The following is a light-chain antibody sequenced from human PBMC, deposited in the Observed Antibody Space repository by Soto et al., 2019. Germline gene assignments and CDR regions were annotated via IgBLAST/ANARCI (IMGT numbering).Light chain of an antibody. J-gene: IGKJ2*02. CDR1: QSVSSY. Sequence: EIVLTQSPATLSLSPGERATLSCRASQSVSSYLAWYQQKPGQAPRLLIYDASNRATGIPARFSGSGSGTDFTLTISSLEPDDFAVYYCQQRSNWPPWTFGQGTKLEIK. V-gene: IGKV3-11*01. CDR3: QQRSNWPPWT. CDR2: DAS.